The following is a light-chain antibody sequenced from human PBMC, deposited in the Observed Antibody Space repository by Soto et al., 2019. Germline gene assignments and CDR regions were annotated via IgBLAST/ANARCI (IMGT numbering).Light chain of an antibody. Sequence: DIQMTQSPSSLSASVGDRVTISCQASQGINKFLNWYQQKPGKAPKLLIYEASNLETGVPPRFSGSGSGTDFTLTINSLQPEDIATYHCQQYDNLPLTFGQGTKVDIK. J-gene: IGKJ2*01. CDR1: QGINKF. CDR2: EAS. V-gene: IGKV1-33*01. CDR3: QQYDNLPLT.